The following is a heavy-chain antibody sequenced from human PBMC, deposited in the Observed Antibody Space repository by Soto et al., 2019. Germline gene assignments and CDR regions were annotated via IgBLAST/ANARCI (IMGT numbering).Heavy chain of an antibody. V-gene: IGHV4-30-4*01. J-gene: IGHJ3*02. CDR3: ARTGHPIEYYYDSSGRAFDI. Sequence: SETLSLTCTVSGDSISSGDYYWSWIRQPPGKGLEWIGYIYYSGSTYYNPSLKSRVTISVDTSKNQFSLKLSSVTAADTAVYYCARTGHPIEYYYDSSGRAFDIWGQGTMVTVSS. CDR2: IYYSGST. D-gene: IGHD3-22*01. CDR1: GDSISSGDYY.